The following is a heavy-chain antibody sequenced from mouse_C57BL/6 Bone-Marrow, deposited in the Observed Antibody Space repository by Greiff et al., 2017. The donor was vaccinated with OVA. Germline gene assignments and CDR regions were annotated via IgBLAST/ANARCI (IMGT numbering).Heavy chain of an antibody. D-gene: IGHD1-1*02. CDR2: INPSTGGT. CDR1: GYSFTGYY. J-gene: IGHJ2*01. V-gene: IGHV1-42*01. CDR3: ARPLGGY. Sequence: EVQLQQSGPELVKPGASVKISCKASGYSFTGYYMNWVKQSPEKSLEWIGEINPSTGGTTYNQKFKAKATLTVDKSSSTAYMQLKSLTSEDSAVYYCARPLGGYWGQGTTLTVSS.